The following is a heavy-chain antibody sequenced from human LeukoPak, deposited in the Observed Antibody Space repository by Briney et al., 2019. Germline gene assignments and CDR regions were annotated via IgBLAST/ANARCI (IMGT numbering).Heavy chain of an antibody. CDR2: IYSSGST. V-gene: IGHV4-59*10. CDR1: GGSFSGYY. J-gene: IGHJ5*02. D-gene: IGHD3-9*01. CDR3: ARETDHFDVLTGESWFDP. Sequence: PSETLSLTCAVYGGSFSGYYWSWIRQPPGKGLEWIGRIYSSGSTNYNPSLKSRVTMSVDTSKNQFSLKLSSVTAADTAVYYCARETDHFDVLTGESWFDPWGQGTLVTVSS.